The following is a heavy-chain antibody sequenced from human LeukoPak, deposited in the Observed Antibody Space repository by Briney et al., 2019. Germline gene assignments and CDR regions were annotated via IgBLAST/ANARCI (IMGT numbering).Heavy chain of an antibody. CDR1: GGSISSGSYY. CDR3: ARLFGGTRLRYFDWLSRGYFDY. CDR2: IYYSGST. Sequence: TSETLSLTCTVSGGSISSGSYYWGWIRQPPGKGLEWIGSIYYSGSTYYNPSLKSRVTISVDTSKNQFSLKLSSVTAADTAVYYCARLFGGTRLRYFDWLSRGYFDYWGQGTLVTVSS. D-gene: IGHD3-9*01. V-gene: IGHV4-39*01. J-gene: IGHJ4*02.